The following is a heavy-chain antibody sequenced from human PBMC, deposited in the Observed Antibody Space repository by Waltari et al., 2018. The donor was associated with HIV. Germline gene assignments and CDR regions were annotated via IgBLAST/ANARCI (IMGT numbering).Heavy chain of an antibody. D-gene: IGHD2-15*01. Sequence: VQLVESGGGLVQPGGSLRLSCKGSGLTISGYWRSWVRQAPGKGLEWVANVKKDENEKKYLDSVKGRFIISRDDTDNSVHLEMNSLRVEDTATYYCVAEWWYGITGYWGQGSLVTVSP. CDR3: VAEWWYGITGY. V-gene: IGHV3-7*01. J-gene: IGHJ4*02. CDR2: VKKDENEK. CDR1: GLTISGYW.